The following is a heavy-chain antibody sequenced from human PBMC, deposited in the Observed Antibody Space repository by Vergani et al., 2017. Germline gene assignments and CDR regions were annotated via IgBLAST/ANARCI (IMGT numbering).Heavy chain of an antibody. CDR3: TRHVPCGDGACLHFDH. CDR1: ESSFISNE. V-gene: IGHV5-51*01. CDR2: INPIDSKI. Sequence: EVMLVQSGAEVKKPGESLKISCKYSESSFISNEIAWVRQMSGKGLQWMGNINPIDSKIAYSPSFQGQAIMSRDKSITTAYLQWRSLKASDTAIYYCTRHVPCGDGACLHFDHWGQGTQVTVSS. D-gene: IGHD2-21*01. J-gene: IGHJ4*02.